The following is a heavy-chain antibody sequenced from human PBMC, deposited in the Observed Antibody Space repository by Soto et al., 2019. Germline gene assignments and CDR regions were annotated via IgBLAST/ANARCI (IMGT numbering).Heavy chain of an antibody. CDR1: GGSFSGYY. J-gene: IGHJ4*02. D-gene: IGHD3-10*01. Sequence: QVQLQQWGAGLLKPSETLSLTCAVYGGSFSGYYWSWIRQPPGKGLEWIGEINHSGSTNYNSSLKSRATISVDTSKNQFSLELSSVTAADTAVYYCARGGASGIWFGELFGYWGQETLVTVSS. CDR2: INHSGST. V-gene: IGHV4-34*01. CDR3: ARGGASGIWFGELFGY.